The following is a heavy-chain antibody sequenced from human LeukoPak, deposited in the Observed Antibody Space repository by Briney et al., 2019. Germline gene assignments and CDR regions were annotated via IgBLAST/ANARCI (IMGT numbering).Heavy chain of an antibody. CDR2: INHSGST. D-gene: IGHD6-19*01. CDR1: XXSXSGXX. J-gene: IGHJ4*02. V-gene: IGHV4-34*01. CDR3: AIPGYSSGWLDY. Sequence: TCXXYXXSXSGXXXXXIRQPPGXGLEWIGEINHSGSTNYNPSLKSRVTISVDTSKNQFSLKLSSVTAADTAVYYCAIPGYSSGWLDYWGQGTLVTVSS.